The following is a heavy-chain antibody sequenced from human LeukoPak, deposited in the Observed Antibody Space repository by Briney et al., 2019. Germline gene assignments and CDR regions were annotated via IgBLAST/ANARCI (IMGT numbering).Heavy chain of an antibody. Sequence: PSQTLSLTCTVSGDSISTGDYYWNWIRQPPGKGLEWIVYIYHSGSTYYNPSLKSRVTISVDMSKNQFSLKLSSVTAADTAVYFCARVPIIRGVPDYWGQGTLVTVSS. D-gene: IGHD3-10*01. CDR3: ARVPIIRGVPDY. CDR2: IYHSGST. J-gene: IGHJ4*02. V-gene: IGHV4-30-2*01. CDR1: GDSISTGDYY.